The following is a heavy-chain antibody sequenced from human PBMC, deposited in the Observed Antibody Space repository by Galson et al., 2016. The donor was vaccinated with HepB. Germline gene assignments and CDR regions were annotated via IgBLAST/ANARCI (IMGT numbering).Heavy chain of an antibody. CDR3: TNSYDIYPGPY. CDR2: VTCSGQTT. D-gene: IGHD5-18*01. V-gene: IGHV3-23*01. Sequence: SLRLSCAVSGLTLSNYDVGWARQAPGKGLEWVSTVTCSGQTTYYADSVKGRFTISRDNTKNTLFLQMNRLRADDTAIYYCTNSYDIYPGPYWGQGVLVIVSS. J-gene: IGHJ4*02. CDR1: GLTLSNYD.